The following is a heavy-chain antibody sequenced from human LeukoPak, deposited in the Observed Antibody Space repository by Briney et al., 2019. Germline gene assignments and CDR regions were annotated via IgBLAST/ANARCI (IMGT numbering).Heavy chain of an antibody. J-gene: IGHJ4*02. CDR1: GYTFIGYY. Sequence: GVSVKVSCKASGYTFIGYYLHWVRQAPGQGLEWMGWISAYNGNTNYAQKLQGRVTMTTDTSTSTAYMELRSLRSDDTAVYYCARFGGDFYFDYWDQGTLVTVSS. CDR2: ISAYNGNT. CDR3: ARFGGDFYFDY. V-gene: IGHV1-18*04. D-gene: IGHD2-21*02.